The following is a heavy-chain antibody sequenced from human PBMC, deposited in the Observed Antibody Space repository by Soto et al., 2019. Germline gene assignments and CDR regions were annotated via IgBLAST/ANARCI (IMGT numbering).Heavy chain of an antibody. J-gene: IGHJ4*02. Sequence: QVQLQQWGAGLLKPSETLSLTCAVYGGSFSGYYWSWIRQPPGKGLEWIGEINHSGSTNYNPSLKXRXTXLVDTSKNQFSLKLSSVTAADTAVYYCARGIGGNDYWGQGTLVTVSS. V-gene: IGHV4-34*01. CDR1: GGSFSGYY. CDR3: ARGIGGNDY. CDR2: INHSGST. D-gene: IGHD2-15*01.